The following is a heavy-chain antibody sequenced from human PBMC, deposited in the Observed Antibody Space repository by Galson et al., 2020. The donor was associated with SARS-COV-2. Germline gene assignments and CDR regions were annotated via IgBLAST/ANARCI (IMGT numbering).Heavy chain of an antibody. V-gene: IGHV7-4-1*02. CDR2: INTNTGKP. D-gene: IGHD3-22*01. CDR3: ARLGYYDSSGYTQHYYYYMDV. CDR1: GYTFTSYA. Sequence: ASVKVSCKASGYTFTSYAMNWVRQAPGQGLEWMGWINTNTGKPTYAQGFTGRFVFSLDTSVSTAYLQISSLKAEDTAVYYCARLGYYDSSGYTQHYYYYMDVWGKGTTVTVSS. J-gene: IGHJ6*03.